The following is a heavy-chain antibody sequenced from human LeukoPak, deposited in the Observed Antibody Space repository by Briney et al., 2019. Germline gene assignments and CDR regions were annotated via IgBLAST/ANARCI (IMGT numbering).Heavy chain of an antibody. D-gene: IGHD2-2*01. J-gene: IGHJ6*03. CDR1: GFTFSSYW. CDR3: ARGPPQSSYRYYYYMDV. V-gene: IGHV3-74*01. CDR2: INSDGSST. Sequence: GGSLRLSCAASGFTFSSYWMHWVRQAPGKGLVWVSRINSDGSSTSYADSVKGRFTISRDNAKNTLYLQMNSLRAEDTAVYYCARGPPQSSYRYYYYMDVWGKGTTVTVSS.